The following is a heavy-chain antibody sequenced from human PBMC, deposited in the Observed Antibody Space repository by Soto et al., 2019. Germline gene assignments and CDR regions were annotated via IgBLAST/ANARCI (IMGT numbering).Heavy chain of an antibody. J-gene: IGHJ4*02. Sequence: QVQLVQSGAEVKKPGASVKVSCKASGYTFSSYAIYWVRQAPGQRLEWMGWINAGNGNTQYSHKFQGRVTITRDTSASTGYMELSSLRSEDTAVYYCARPTRRSYYGCFDYWSQGALVTVSS. D-gene: IGHD1-26*01. CDR2: INAGNGNT. CDR1: GYTFSSYA. V-gene: IGHV1-3*01. CDR3: ARPTRRSYYGCFDY.